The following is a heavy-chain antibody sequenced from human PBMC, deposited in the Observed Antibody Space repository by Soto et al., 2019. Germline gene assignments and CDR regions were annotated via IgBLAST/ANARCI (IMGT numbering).Heavy chain of an antibody. CDR1: GFTFSSYG. CDR3: AKDLLLWFGAPPPAFYYYGMDV. Sequence: QVQLVESGGGVVQPGRSLRLSCAASGFTFSSYGMHWVRQAPGKGLEWVAVISYDGSNKYYADSVKGRFTISRDNSKNTLYLQMNSLRAEDTAVYYCAKDLLLWFGAPPPAFYYYGMDVWGQGTTVTVSS. J-gene: IGHJ6*02. V-gene: IGHV3-30*18. CDR2: ISYDGSNK. D-gene: IGHD3-10*01.